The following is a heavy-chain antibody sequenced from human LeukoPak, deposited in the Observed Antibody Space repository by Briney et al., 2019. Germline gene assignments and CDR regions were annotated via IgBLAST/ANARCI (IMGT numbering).Heavy chain of an antibody. CDR1: GFHFSSYG. D-gene: IGHD3-10*01. CDR2: IWYDGSNK. Sequence: GGPLRLSSAAYGFHFSSYGMHWVRQAPGKGVEWVAAIWYDGSNKYYPHSVKGRFSISRDNSRNTLYLKMNSLRAEYMAVYYCAKDRGDWGQGTLVTVSS. CDR3: AKDRGD. J-gene: IGHJ4*02. V-gene: IGHV3-33*06.